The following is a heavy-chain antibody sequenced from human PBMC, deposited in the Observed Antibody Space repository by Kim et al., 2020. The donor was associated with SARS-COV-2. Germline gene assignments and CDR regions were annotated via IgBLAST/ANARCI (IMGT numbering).Heavy chain of an antibody. Sequence: AESVQGRSTISRANSKDTLYLQMNSLRAEDTAVYYCAKDQFGYDTDAFDIWGQGTMVTVSS. V-gene: IGHV3-30*02. J-gene: IGHJ3*02. D-gene: IGHD5-18*01. CDR3: AKDQFGYDTDAFDI.